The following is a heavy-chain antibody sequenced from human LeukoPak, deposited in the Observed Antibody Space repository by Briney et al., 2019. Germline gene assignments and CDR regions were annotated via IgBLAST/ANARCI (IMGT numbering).Heavy chain of an antibody. CDR2: IIPILGIA. CDR1: GGTFSGYA. D-gene: IGHD3-10*01. V-gene: IGHV1-69*04. Sequence: SVKVSCKASGGTFSGYAISWVRQAPGQGLEWMGRIIPILGIANYAQKFQGRVTITADKSTSTAYMELSSLRSEDTAVYYCASGSFGELLPERHDYWGQGTLVTVSS. CDR3: ASGSFGELLPERHDY. J-gene: IGHJ4*02.